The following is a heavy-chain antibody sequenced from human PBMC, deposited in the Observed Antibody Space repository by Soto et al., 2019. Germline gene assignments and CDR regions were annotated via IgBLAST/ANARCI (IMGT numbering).Heavy chain of an antibody. CDR1: GFSLSTTTVG. D-gene: IGHD3-16*01. V-gene: IGHV2-5*02. J-gene: IGHJ4*02. Sequence: QITLKESGPTLVKPTQTLTLTCTLSGFSLSTTTVGVGWIRQPPGKALEWLALIYWDDDRRYIPSLKNRLTITTHTSGVQVVLTMTNMAPVDTATYYFAQITPFDFKGYYFDYWGPGILVTVSS. CDR2: IYWDDDR. CDR3: AQITPFDFKGYYFDY.